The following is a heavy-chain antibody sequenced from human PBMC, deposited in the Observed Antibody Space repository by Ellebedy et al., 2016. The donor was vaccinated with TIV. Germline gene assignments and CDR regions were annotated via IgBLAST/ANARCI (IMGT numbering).Heavy chain of an antibody. D-gene: IGHD3-10*01. V-gene: IGHV4-59*01. CDR3: AAAYYGSGSYRISADY. CDR2: IYYSGST. Sequence: SETLSLTCTVSGGSISSYYRSWIRQPPGKGLEWIGYIYYSGSTNYNPSLKSRVTISVDTSKNQFSLKLSSVTAADTAVYYCAAAYYGSGSYRISADYWGQGTLVTVSS. CDR1: GGSISSYY. J-gene: IGHJ4*02.